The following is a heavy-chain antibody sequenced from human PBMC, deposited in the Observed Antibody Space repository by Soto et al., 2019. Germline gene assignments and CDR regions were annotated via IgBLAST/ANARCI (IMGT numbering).Heavy chain of an antibody. J-gene: IGHJ6*02. V-gene: IGHV4-34*01. CDR3: ARDPITPIYGDYDYYYYGMDV. D-gene: IGHD4-17*01. CDR2: INHSGST. Sequence: PSETLSLTCAAYGGSFSGYYWSWIRQPPGKGLEWIGEINHSGSTNYNPSLKSRVTISVVTSKNQFSLKLSSVTAADTAVYYCARDPITPIYGDYDYYYYGMDVWGQGTTVTVSS. CDR1: GGSFSGYY.